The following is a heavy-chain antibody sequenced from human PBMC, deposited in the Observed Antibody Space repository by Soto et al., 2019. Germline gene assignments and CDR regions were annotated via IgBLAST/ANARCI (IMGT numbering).Heavy chain of an antibody. CDR1: GFTFSSYA. Sequence: PGGSLRLSCAASGFTFSSYAMSWVRQAPGKGLEWVSAISGSGGSTYYADSVKGRFTISRDKSKNTLYLQMNSLRAEDTAVYSCAKAGSRVVVAAHDYLHPGTLETVSS. CDR2: ISGSGGST. V-gene: IGHV3-23*01. D-gene: IGHD2-15*01. CDR3: AKAGSRVVVAAHDY. J-gene: IGHJ4*02.